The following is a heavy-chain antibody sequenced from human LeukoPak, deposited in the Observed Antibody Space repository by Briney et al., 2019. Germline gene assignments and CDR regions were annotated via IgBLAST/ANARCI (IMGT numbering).Heavy chain of an antibody. D-gene: IGHD3-10*01. J-gene: IGHJ3*02. CDR2: IYSDGST. V-gene: IGHV4-59*12. CDR1: GGSIDTYY. Sequence: SETLSLTCTVSGGSIDTYYWSWIRQPPGKGLEWLGYIYSDGSTNYNPSLKSRLTISVDTSKNQFSLKLSSVTAADTAVYYCARDPEGSDAFDIWGQGTMVTVSS. CDR3: ARDPEGSDAFDI.